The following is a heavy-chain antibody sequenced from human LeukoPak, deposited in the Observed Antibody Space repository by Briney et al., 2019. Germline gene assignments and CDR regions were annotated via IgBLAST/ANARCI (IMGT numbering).Heavy chain of an antibody. Sequence: GGSLRLSCAASGFTFSSYGMHWVRQAPGKGLEWVAFKRYDGTNEYYADSVKGRFTISRDNSKNTLYLQMNSLRAEDTAVYYCANDRETSTKIFDCWGQGTLVTVSS. D-gene: IGHD5/OR15-5a*01. CDR2: KRYDGTNE. J-gene: IGHJ4*02. CDR1: GFTFSSYG. CDR3: ANDRETSTKIFDC. V-gene: IGHV3-30*02.